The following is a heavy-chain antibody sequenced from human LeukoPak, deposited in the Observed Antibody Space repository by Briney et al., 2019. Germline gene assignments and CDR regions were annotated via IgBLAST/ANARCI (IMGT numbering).Heavy chain of an antibody. CDR3: ARDPLKPYYDFWSGYYSPFDY. CDR2: ISAYNGNI. V-gene: IGHV1-18*01. CDR1: GYTFTSYG. J-gene: IGHJ4*02. D-gene: IGHD3-3*01. Sequence: ASVKVSCKASGYTFTSYGISWVRQAPGQGLEWMGWISAYNGNINYAQKLQGRVTMTTDTSTSTAYMELRSLRSDDTAVYYCARDPLKPYYDFWSGYYSPFDYWGQGTLVTVSS.